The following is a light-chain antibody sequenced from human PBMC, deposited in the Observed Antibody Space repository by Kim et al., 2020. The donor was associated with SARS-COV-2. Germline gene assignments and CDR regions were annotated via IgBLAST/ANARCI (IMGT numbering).Light chain of an antibody. Sequence: QSALTQAPSTSGTPGQRVTISCSGSQSNIGDNTVDWYQQLPGTAPKLLIYNNNLRPSGVPDRFSGSRFGTSASLAISGLQSEDEGDYYCATWDDRLDGRVFGGGTTLTVL. CDR1: QSNIGDNT. CDR3: ATWDDRLDGRV. V-gene: IGLV1-44*01. CDR2: NNN. J-gene: IGLJ2*01.